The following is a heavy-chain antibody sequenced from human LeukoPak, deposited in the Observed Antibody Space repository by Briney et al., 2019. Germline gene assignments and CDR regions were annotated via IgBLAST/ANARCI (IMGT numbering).Heavy chain of an antibody. D-gene: IGHD2-2*01. CDR2: INHSGST. V-gene: IGHV4-34*01. CDR3: ARGNPIVVVPAAIYYYGMDV. Sequence: PSETLSLTCAVYGGSFSGYYWSSIRQPPGKGLEWIGEINHSGSTNYNPSLKSRVTISVGTSKNQFSLELSSVTAADTAVYYCARGNPIVVVPAAIYYYGMDVWGQGTTVTVSS. CDR1: GGSFSGYY. J-gene: IGHJ6*02.